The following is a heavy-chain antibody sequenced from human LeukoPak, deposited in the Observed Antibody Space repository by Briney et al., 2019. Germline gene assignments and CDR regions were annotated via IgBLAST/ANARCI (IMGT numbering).Heavy chain of an antibody. D-gene: IGHD3-22*01. V-gene: IGHV4-34*01. CDR2: IKHSGST. Sequence: KSSETLSLTCAVYGGSFSGYYWSCIRQPPGKGLEWCGEIKHSGSTNYNPSLKSRLTISVDTSKNQFSLKLSSVTAADTAVYFCARGPPPDYYASSGFYYVFDYWGQGTLVTVSS. CDR1: GGSFSGYY. J-gene: IGHJ4*02. CDR3: ARGPPPDYYASSGFYYVFDY.